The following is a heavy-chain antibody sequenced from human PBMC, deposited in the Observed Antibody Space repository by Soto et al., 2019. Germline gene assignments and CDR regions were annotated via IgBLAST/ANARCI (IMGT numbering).Heavy chain of an antibody. CDR1: GFTFSRYW. V-gene: IGHV3-74*01. Sequence: PGGSPRLSCAASGFTFSRYWMHWVRQAPGKGLVWVSRINIYGSSTDYADSVKGRFTISRDNAKNTLYLQMNSLRVEDTAVYYCARGWIGDLNDAFDIWGQGTMVTVSS. J-gene: IGHJ3*02. D-gene: IGHD2-2*03. CDR2: INIYGSST. CDR3: ARGWIGDLNDAFDI.